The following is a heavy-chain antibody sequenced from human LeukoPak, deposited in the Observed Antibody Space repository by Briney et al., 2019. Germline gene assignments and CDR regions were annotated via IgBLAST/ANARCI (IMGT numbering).Heavy chain of an antibody. CDR1: GYTFTGYY. J-gene: IGHJ4*02. D-gene: IGHD5-12*01. Sequence: ASVKVSCKASGYTFTGYYMHWVRQAPGQGLEWMVWINPNSGGTNYAQKFQGRVTMTRDTSISTAYMELSRLRSDDTAVYYCARGVDGYNPFDYWGQGTLVTVSS. CDR2: INPNSGGT. V-gene: IGHV1-2*02. CDR3: ARGVDGYNPFDY.